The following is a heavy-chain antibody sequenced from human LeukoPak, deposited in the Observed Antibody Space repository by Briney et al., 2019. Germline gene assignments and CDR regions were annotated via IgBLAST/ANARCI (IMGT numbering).Heavy chain of an antibody. Sequence: PSETLSLTCTVSGGSISSGGYYWSWIRQHPGKGLEWIGYIYYSGSTYYSPSLKSRVTISVDTSKNQFSLKLSSVTAADTAVYYCARDYCSGGSCSFDYWGQGTLVTVSS. CDR2: IYYSGST. CDR1: GGSISSGGYY. D-gene: IGHD2-15*01. J-gene: IGHJ4*02. CDR3: ARDYCSGGSCSFDY. V-gene: IGHV4-31*03.